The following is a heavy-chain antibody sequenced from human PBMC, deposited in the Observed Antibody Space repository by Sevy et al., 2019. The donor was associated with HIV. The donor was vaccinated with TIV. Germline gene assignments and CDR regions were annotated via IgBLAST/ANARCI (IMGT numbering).Heavy chain of an antibody. CDR3: AHPGVYTAMAPFDY. CDR1: GFTFSSYA. D-gene: IGHD5-18*01. Sequence: GGSLRLSCAASGFTFSSYAMSWVRQAPGKGLEWVSAISGSGGSTYHADSVKGRFTISRDNSKNTLYLQMNSLRAEDTAVYYCAHPGVYTAMAPFDYWGQGTLVTVSS. CDR2: ISGSGGST. V-gene: IGHV3-23*01. J-gene: IGHJ4*02.